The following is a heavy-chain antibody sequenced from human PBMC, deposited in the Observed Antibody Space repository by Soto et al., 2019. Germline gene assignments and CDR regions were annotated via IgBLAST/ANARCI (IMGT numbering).Heavy chain of an antibody. J-gene: IGHJ4*02. CDR3: VGYGDYELGIDY. D-gene: IGHD4-17*01. V-gene: IGHV4-39*01. CDR1: GGSISSSSYY. Sequence: QLQLQESGPGLVKPSETLSLTCTVSGGSISSSSYYWGWIRQPPGKGLEWIGSIYYSGSTYYNPSLKSRVTISVATLKNQFSLKLSSVTAADTAVYYCVGYGDYELGIDYWGQGTLVTVSS. CDR2: IYYSGST.